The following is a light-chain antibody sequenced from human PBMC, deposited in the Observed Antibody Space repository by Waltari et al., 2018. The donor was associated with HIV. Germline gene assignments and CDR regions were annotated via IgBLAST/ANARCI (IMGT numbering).Light chain of an antibody. V-gene: IGLV4-69*01. CDR1: SGHLNYV. CDR2: LNSDGRH. CDR3: QTWGTGIQV. Sequence: QVVLTQPPSTSASLGASVKLTCTLSSGHLNYVIAWHQQQPKKGPPFLIKLNSDGRHSKGDGIPDRFSGSSSGAERYLTISSLQSEDEGDYFCQTWGTGIQVFGGGTRLTVL. J-gene: IGLJ2*01.